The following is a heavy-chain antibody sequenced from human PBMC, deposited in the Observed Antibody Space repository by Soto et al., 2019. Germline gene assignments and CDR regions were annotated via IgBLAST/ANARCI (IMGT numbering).Heavy chain of an antibody. J-gene: IGHJ4*02. Sequence: QVQLVQSGAEVKKPGASVKVSCKASGDTFTANYIHWVRQAPGQGFEWMGCINPKSGGTNYPQKLQGRVTMTRDTSLSTVDMPLTRLTSDDTAGYYCAIDLAKGGGSAGFHYCCQGTLVTVSS. CDR1: GDTFTANY. CDR2: INPKSGGT. V-gene: IGHV1-2*02. CDR3: AIDLAKGGGSAGFHY. D-gene: IGHD1-26*01.